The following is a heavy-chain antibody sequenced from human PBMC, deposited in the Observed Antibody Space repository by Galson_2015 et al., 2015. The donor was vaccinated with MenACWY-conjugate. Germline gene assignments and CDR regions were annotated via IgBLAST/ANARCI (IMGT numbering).Heavy chain of an antibody. V-gene: IGHV5-51*01. D-gene: IGHD1-26*01. CDR3: TRHPPGGRGMDV. J-gene: IGHJ6*02. CDR1: GSTFPTYW. Sequence: QSGAEVTKPGESLKISCKGSGSTFPTYWIGWVRQMPGKGLEWMGFISPGDSYTRYNPAFQGQVTISADKSISTAYLQWNSLQASDTAMYYCTRHPPGGRGMDVWGQGTTVTVSS. CDR2: ISPGDSYT.